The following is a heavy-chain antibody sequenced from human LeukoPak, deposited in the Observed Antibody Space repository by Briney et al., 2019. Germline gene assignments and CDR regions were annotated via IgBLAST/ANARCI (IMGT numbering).Heavy chain of an antibody. CDR3: ARNRGWQQFDC. Sequence: PGGSLRLSCAASGFTFSDYWVDWVRQAPGKGLERVANIKQDGSEKNYLESVKGRFTISRDNAKNSLYLQMNNLRAEDTAVYYCARNRGWQQFDCWGQGTLVTVSS. CDR1: GFTFSDYW. V-gene: IGHV3-7*01. D-gene: IGHD5-24*01. CDR2: IKQDGSEK. J-gene: IGHJ4*02.